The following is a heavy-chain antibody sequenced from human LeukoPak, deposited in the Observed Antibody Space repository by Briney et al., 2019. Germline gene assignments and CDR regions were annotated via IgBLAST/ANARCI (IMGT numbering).Heavy chain of an antibody. J-gene: IGHJ4*02. Sequence: PGGSLRLSCAASGFIFSNYWMTWVRQAPGKGLEWVSYISSSGSTIYYADSVKGRFTISRDNAKNSLYLQMNSLRAEDTAVYYCATGTAYSSGFDYWGQGTLVTVSS. CDR1: GFIFSNYW. V-gene: IGHV3-48*04. CDR3: ATGTAYSSGFDY. CDR2: ISSSGSTI. D-gene: IGHD6-19*01.